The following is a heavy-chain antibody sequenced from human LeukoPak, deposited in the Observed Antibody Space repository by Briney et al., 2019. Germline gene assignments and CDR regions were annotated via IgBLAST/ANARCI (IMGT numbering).Heavy chain of an antibody. Sequence: GGSLRPSCAAPGFTFSIYGMHWVRQAPGKGLEWVAYIRYDGSDKYYAESLKGRFTISRDNSKNTLYLQMNSLRAEDTALYYCARSTRARYFDLWGRGTLVTVSS. D-gene: IGHD5-24*01. V-gene: IGHV3-30*02. CDR2: IRYDGSDK. CDR1: GFTFSIYG. J-gene: IGHJ2*01. CDR3: ARSTRARYFDL.